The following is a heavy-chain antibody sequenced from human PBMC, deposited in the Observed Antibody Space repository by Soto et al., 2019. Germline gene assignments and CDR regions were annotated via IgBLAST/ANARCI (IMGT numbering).Heavy chain of an antibody. CDR1: GGSISSGDYY. CDR3: ARSYCSGGRCKAVGGMDV. Sequence: PSETLSLTCTVSGGSISSGDYYWSWIRQPPGKGLEWIGYIYYSGSTYYNPSLKSRVTISVDTSKNQFSLKLSSVTAADTAVYYCARSYCSGGRCKAVGGMDVWGQGTTVTVYS. V-gene: IGHV4-30-4*01. D-gene: IGHD2-15*01. CDR2: IYYSGST. J-gene: IGHJ6*02.